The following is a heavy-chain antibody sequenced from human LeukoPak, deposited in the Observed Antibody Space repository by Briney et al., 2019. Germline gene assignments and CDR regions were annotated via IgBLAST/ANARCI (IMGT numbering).Heavy chain of an antibody. V-gene: IGHV4-30-4*07. CDR3: ARDRGIMTTFGGVIAKGAHY. CDR2: IYDSGNT. Sequence: SETLSLTCAASADSISSGGYSWSWIRQPPGKGLEWIGYIYDSGNTYYNPSLKSRVTISIDTSKNQFSLKLSSVTAADMAVYYCARDRGIMTTFGGVIAKGAHYWGQGTLVTVSS. CDR1: ADSISSGGYS. D-gene: IGHD3-16*02. J-gene: IGHJ4*02.